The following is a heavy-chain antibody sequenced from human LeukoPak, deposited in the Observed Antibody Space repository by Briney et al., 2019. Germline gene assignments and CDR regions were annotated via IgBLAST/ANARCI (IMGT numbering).Heavy chain of an antibody. CDR1: GFTFSSYA. Sequence: PGGSLRLSCAASGFTFSSYAMSWVRQAPGKGLEWVSAISGSGGSTYYADSVKGRFTISRDNAKNSLYLQMNSLRAEDTAVYYCARDFWTGPNRAFDIWGQGTMVTVSS. J-gene: IGHJ3*02. CDR3: ARDFWTGPNRAFDI. CDR2: ISGSGGST. V-gene: IGHV3-23*01. D-gene: IGHD3/OR15-3a*01.